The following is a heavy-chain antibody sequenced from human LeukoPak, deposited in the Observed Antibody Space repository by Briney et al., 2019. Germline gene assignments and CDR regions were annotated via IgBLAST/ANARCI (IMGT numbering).Heavy chain of an antibody. V-gene: IGHV4-4*07. J-gene: IGHJ4*02. CDR3: AREPQN. CDR1: GVSIRSYS. CDR2: IQTSGST. Sequence: SETLSLTCSVSGVSIRSYSWSWIRQPSGKGLEWIGRIQTSGSTNYNPSLRSRVTMSVDTSKNQFSLKLSSVTAADTAVYYCAREPQNWGQGTLVTVSS.